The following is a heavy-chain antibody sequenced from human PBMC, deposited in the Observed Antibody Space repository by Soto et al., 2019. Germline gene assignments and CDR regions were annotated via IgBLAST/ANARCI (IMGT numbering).Heavy chain of an antibody. D-gene: IGHD2-15*01. CDR2: IYSGGST. CDR1: GFTVSSNY. CDR3: ARDLAGYCSGGSCYLGGMDV. V-gene: IGHV3-53*01. J-gene: IGHJ6*02. Sequence: GGSLRLSCAASGFTVSSNYMSWVRQAPGKVLEWVSAIYSGGSTYYADSVKGRFTISRDNSKNTLYLQMNSLRAEDTAVYYCARDLAGYCSGGSCYLGGMDVWGQGTTVTVSS.